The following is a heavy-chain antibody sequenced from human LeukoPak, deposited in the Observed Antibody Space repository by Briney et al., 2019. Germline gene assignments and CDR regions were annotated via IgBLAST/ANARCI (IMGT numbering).Heavy chain of an antibody. J-gene: IGHJ4*02. CDR2: ITSGFTP. CDR3: AKDYSDSRVGDVFFEY. V-gene: IGHV3-23*01. CDR1: GLTFSNYA. Sequence: GGSLSLSCAASGLTFSNYAMSCFRQAPGKGLEWVSGITSGFTPHYADSVKGRFTISRDNSKNTFHLQMNSLRAEDTAVYYCAKDYSDSRVGDVFFEYWGQGTLVTVSS. D-gene: IGHD1-26*01.